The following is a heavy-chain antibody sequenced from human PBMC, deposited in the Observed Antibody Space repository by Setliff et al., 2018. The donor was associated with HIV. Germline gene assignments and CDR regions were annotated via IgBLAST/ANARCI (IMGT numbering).Heavy chain of an antibody. CDR3: ARARRAGSGPKYFQH. CDR2: IYSGGNT. D-gene: IGHD2-15*01. Sequence: SETLSLTCTVSGGSINNKYWSWIRQPAGKGLEWIGRIYSGGNTNYNPSLKSRVVMSVDTSKNQFSLKLTSVTAADTAVYYCARARRAGSGPKYFQHWGQGTLVTVSS. CDR1: GGSINNKY. J-gene: IGHJ1*01. V-gene: IGHV4-4*07.